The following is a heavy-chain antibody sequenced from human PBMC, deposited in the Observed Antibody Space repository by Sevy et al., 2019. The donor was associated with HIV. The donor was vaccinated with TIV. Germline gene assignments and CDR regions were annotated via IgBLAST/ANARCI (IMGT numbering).Heavy chain of an antibody. CDR1: EFTFSSYA. D-gene: IGHD2-15*01. CDR3: AKGFCSGGTCPRDYYSYGMDV. V-gene: IGHV3-23*01. CDR2: ISGSGRYK. Sequence: GGSLRLSCAASEFTFSSYAMSWVRQAPGKGLEWVASISGSGRYKYYADSVEGGFTISRDNSKNTLYLQMNSLRAEDTAVYYCAKGFCSGGTCPRDYYSYGMDVWGQGTTVTVSS. J-gene: IGHJ6*02.